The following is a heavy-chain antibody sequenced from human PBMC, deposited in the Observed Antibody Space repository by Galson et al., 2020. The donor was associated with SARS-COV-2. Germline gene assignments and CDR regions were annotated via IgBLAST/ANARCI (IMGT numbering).Heavy chain of an antibody. V-gene: IGHV3-23*01. CDR2: ISGSGGRT. CDR1: GFTFSSYA. J-gene: IGHJ1*01. CDR3: ANLEAYLRCEIQH. D-gene: IGHD2-8*01. Sequence: GGSMRLSCAASGFTFSSYAMSWVRQAPGKGLEWVSAISGSGGRTYYADSMKGRFTISRDNSKNTLYLQMNSLRAEDTAVYYCANLEAYLRCEIQHWGQGTLVTVSS.